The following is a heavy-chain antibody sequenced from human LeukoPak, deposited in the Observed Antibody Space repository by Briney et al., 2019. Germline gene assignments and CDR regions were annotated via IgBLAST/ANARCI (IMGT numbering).Heavy chain of an antibody. CDR3: AKGQEGPISDP. Sequence: ASVKVSCKASGYTFTSYYIHWVRQAPGQGLEWMGIINPNGGSTTYAQKFQGRVTMTRDMSTSTVYMELSSLRSEDTALYYCAKGQEGPISDPWGQGTLVTVSS. CDR2: INPNGGST. D-gene: IGHD3-3*02. V-gene: IGHV1-46*01. CDR1: GYTFTSYY. J-gene: IGHJ5*02.